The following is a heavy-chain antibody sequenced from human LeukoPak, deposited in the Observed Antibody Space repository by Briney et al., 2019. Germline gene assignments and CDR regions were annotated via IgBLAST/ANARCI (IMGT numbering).Heavy chain of an antibody. V-gene: IGHV1-2*02. D-gene: IGHD2-8*01. Sequence: ASVKVSCKASEYTFTGYYMHWVRQAPGQGLEWMGWINPNSGGTNYAQKFQGRVTMTRDTSISTAYMELSRLRSDDTAVYYCARDGPMGPPPDYWGQGTLVTVSS. CDR3: ARDGPMGPPPDY. CDR2: INPNSGGT. J-gene: IGHJ4*02. CDR1: EYTFTGYY.